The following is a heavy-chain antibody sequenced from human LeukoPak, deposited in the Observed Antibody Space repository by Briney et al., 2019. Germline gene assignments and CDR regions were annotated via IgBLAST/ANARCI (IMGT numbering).Heavy chain of an antibody. J-gene: IGHJ5*02. V-gene: IGHV1-69*04. D-gene: IGHD2-21*02. CDR1: GGTFSSYA. CDR3: ARETYCGGDWYSELWFDP. CDR2: IIPILGIE. Sequence: SVKVSCKASGGTFSSYAISWVRQAPGQGLEWMGRIIPILGIEDYAQKFQGRVTITADKSTSTAYTELSSLRSEDTAVYYCARETYCGGDWYSELWFDPWGQGTLVTVSS.